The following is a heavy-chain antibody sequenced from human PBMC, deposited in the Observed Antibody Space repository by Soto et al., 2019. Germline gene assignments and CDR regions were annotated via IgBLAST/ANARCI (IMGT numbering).Heavy chain of an antibody. CDR2: IYYSGRT. J-gene: IGHJ4*02. D-gene: IGHD3-10*01. V-gene: IGHV4-31*03. CDR1: GGSISSGGYY. CDR3: AREGSGWVDY. Sequence: QVQLQESGPGLVKPSQTLSLTCTVSGGSISSGGYYWSWIRQHPGKGLEWIGYIYYSGRTYYNQSLKSRVTISLETSKNQFSLKLSSVTAADTAVYYCAREGSGWVDYWGQGTLVNGSS.